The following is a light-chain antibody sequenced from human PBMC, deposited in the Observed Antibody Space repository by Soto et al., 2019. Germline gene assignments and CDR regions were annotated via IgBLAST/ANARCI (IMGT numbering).Light chain of an antibody. J-gene: IGLJ1*01. CDR2: EVS. V-gene: IGLV2-14*01. CDR3: NSYTTSSARV. CDR1: SSDVGASNY. Sequence: QSVLTQPASVSGSPGQSITISCTGTSSDVGASNYVSWYQQHPGKVPKLIIYEVSNRPSGVSDRFSGSKSGNTASLTISGLQAEDEGDYYCNSYTTSSARVFGTGTKVTV.